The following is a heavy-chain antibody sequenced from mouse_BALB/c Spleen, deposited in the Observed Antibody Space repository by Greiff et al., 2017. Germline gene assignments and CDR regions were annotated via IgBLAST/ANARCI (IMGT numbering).Heavy chain of an antibody. J-gene: IGHJ3*01. CDR2: IWAGGST. D-gene: IGHD1-1*01. CDR1: GFSLTSYG. CDR3: ARERTTVVAPFAY. Sequence: VQLKESGPGLVAPSQSLSITCTVSGFSLTSYGVHWVRQPPGKGLEWLGVIWAGGSTNYNSALMSRLSISKDNSKSQVFLKMNSLQTDDTAMYYCARERTTVVAPFAYWGQGTLVTVSA. V-gene: IGHV2-9*02.